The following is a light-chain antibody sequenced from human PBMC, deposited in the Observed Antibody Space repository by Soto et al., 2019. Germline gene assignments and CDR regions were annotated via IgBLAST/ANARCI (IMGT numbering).Light chain of an antibody. Sequence: AIQMTQSPSSLSASVGGRVTITCRASQAISNDLGWYQQKPGKAPKLLIYAASSLQSGVPSRFSGSGSGTDFTLTISSLQPEDFATYYCLQDYNYPWTFGQGTKVDIK. CDR1: QAISND. CDR3: LQDYNYPWT. V-gene: IGKV1-6*01. J-gene: IGKJ1*01. CDR2: AAS.